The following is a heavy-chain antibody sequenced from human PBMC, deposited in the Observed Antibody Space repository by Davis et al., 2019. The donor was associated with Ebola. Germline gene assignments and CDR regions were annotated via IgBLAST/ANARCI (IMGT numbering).Heavy chain of an antibody. D-gene: IGHD2-2*01. V-gene: IGHV3-23*01. J-gene: IGHJ3*01. CDR3: AKGTGSSFDALDV. Sequence: GESLKLSCAASGFTFSNNAMSWVRQAPGKGLEWVSTISGSSLSTYYADSVKGRFIISRDNSKNTLHLQMNSLRVADTAVYYCAKGTGSSFDALDVWGQGTMVSMSS. CDR2: ISGSSLST. CDR1: GFTFSNNA.